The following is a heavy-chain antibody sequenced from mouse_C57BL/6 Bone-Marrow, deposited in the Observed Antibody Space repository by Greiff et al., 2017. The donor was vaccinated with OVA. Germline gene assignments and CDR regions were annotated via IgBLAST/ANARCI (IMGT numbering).Heavy chain of an antibody. V-gene: IGHV5-6*01. CDR1: GFTFSSYG. J-gene: IGHJ2*01. CDR3: ARHAWTSFDY. CDR2: ISSGGSYT. Sequence: EVQLVESGGDLVKPGGSLKLSCAASGFTFSSYGMSWVRQTPDKRLEWVATISSGGSYTYYPDSVKGRFTISRDNAKNTLYLQMSSLKSEDTAMYYCARHAWTSFDYWGQGTTLTVSS.